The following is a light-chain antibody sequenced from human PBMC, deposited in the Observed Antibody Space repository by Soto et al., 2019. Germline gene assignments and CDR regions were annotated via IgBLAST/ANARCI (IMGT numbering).Light chain of an antibody. V-gene: IGKV3D-20*02. CDR2: GAS. J-gene: IGKJ5*01. CDR1: QSVNNNY. Sequence: EIVWTQSPGTLSLSPGERATLSCRTSQSVNNNYLAWYQQKPGQAPRLLIYGASTRATGVPARFSGSGSGTDFTLTISSLEPEDFAVYYCQQRSNWPPITFGQGTRLEI. CDR3: QQRSNWPPIT.